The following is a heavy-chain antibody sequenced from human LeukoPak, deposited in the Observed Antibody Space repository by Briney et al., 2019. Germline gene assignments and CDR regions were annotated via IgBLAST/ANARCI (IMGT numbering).Heavy chain of an antibody. CDR2: ISGYNGNT. Sequence: ASVKVSCKASGYTFTTYNINWVRQAPGQGLEWMGWISGYNGNTNYAQKLQGRVTITADKSTSTAYMELSRLRSDDTAVYYCARDRVTTVTRLAFDIWGQGTMVTVSS. D-gene: IGHD4-17*01. CDR1: GYTFTTYN. J-gene: IGHJ3*02. CDR3: ARDRVTTVTRLAFDI. V-gene: IGHV1-18*01.